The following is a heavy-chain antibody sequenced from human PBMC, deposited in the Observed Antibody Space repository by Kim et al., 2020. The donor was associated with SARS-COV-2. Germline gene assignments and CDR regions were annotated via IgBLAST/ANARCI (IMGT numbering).Heavy chain of an antibody. CDR2: IYYSGST. J-gene: IGHJ3*02. D-gene: IGHD2-8*02. V-gene: IGHV4-31*03. CDR3: ARGTAPRGAFDI. Sequence: SETLSLTCTVSGCSISSGGYYWSWIRQHPGKGLEGIGYIYYSGSTYYNPALKSRVTITVDTSKNQFPLKLSSVTAADAAVYYCARGTAPRGAFDIWGQGKLVTVSP. CDR1: GCSISSGGYY.